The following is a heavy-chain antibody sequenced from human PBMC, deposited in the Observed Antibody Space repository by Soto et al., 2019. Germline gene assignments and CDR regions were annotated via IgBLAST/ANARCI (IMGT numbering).Heavy chain of an antibody. J-gene: IGHJ4*02. CDR2: ISGSGGST. CDR1: GFTFSSYA. Sequence: PGGSLRLSCAASGFTFSSYAMSWVRQAPGKGLEWVSAISGSGGSTYYADSVKGRFTISRDNSKNTLYLQMNSLRAEDTAVYYCAKGRRLVVVAPYYFDYWGQGTLVTVSS. D-gene: IGHD2-15*01. CDR3: AKGRRLVVVAPYYFDY. V-gene: IGHV3-23*01.